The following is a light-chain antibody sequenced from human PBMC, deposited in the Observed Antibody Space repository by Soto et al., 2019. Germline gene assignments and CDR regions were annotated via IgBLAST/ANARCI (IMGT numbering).Light chain of an antibody. V-gene: IGKV3-20*01. J-gene: IGKJ4*01. CDR1: QSVSSY. CDR3: QQYGKLPFT. CDR2: SAS. Sequence: EIVLKHSPVAVSLSPGERATLSCRASQSVSSYLAWYQQKPGQAPRLLFYSASSRVTGIPGRCTASGSGTDFTLTISRLEPEDCAVYICQQYGKLPFTFGGGTKV.